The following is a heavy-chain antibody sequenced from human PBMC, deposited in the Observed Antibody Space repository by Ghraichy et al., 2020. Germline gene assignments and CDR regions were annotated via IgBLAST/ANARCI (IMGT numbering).Heavy chain of an antibody. CDR3: ARGWGGTHYFAY. Sequence: SETLSLTCGVSGGPISSTNWWSWVRQPPGKGLEWIGEIFHSGSANYNPSLKSRVTISVDKSKNQFSLNLSSVTGADTALYYCARGWGGTHYFAYWGQGIRVSVSS. J-gene: IGHJ4*02. D-gene: IGHD3-16*01. CDR2: IFHSGSA. CDR1: GGPISSTNW. V-gene: IGHV4-4*02.